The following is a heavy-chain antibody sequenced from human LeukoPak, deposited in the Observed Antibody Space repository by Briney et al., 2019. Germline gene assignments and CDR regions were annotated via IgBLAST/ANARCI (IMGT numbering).Heavy chain of an antibody. D-gene: IGHD1-26*01. Sequence: PGGSLRLSCVTSGFTFSSYGMHWVRQVPGKGLEWVAVISYDAKSNYHVDSVKGRFTISRDNSKNTLYLQMSSLGAEDTAVYYCARDPYNGRYGGYYYYYMDVWGRGTTVTISS. CDR1: GFTFSSYG. J-gene: IGHJ6*03. V-gene: IGHV3-30*03. CDR3: ARDPYNGRYGGYYYYYMDV. CDR2: ISYDAKSN.